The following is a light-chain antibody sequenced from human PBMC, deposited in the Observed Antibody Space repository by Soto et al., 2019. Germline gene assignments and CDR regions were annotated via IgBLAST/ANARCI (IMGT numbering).Light chain of an antibody. CDR1: QTISSW. Sequence: DIQMTQSPSTLSGSVGDRVTITCRASQTISSWLAWYQQKPGKAPKILIYKASSLESGVPSRFSGSGSGTDFTFTISSLQPEDIATYYCQQYDNLPLTFGQGTKVDIK. J-gene: IGKJ1*01. V-gene: IGKV1-5*03. CDR2: KAS. CDR3: QQYDNLPLT.